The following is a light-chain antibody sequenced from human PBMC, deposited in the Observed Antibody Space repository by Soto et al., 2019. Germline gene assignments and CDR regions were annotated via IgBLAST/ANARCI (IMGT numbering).Light chain of an antibody. CDR1: QTISRD. Sequence: DIVMTQSPSTLSVSVGDRVTITCRASQTISRDLAWYQQKPGQAPRLLIYTASTWDTGIPARFSGSGSGTEFTLTISSLQPDDFAAYYCQHSSEYSCTFGPGTKVDI. CDR3: QHSSEYSCT. J-gene: IGKJ1*01. CDR2: TAS. V-gene: IGKV3-15*01.